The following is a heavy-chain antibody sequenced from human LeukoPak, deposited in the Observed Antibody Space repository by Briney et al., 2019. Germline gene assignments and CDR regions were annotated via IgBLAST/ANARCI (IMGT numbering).Heavy chain of an antibody. V-gene: IGHV3-21*01. D-gene: IGHD1-26*01. CDR1: GFTFSSYS. J-gene: IGHJ3*02. Sequence: PGGSLRLSCAASGFTFSSYSMNRVRQAPGKGLEWVSSISSSSDYIYYADSLKGRFTISRDNAKNSLYLQMNNLRAEETAVYYFAREEGGAGLYGFDIWGQGTMVTVSS. CDR3: AREEGGAGLYGFDI. CDR2: ISSSSDYI.